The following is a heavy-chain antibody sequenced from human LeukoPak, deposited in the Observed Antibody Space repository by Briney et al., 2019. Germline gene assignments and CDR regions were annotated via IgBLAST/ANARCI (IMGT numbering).Heavy chain of an antibody. V-gene: IGHV4-34*01. Sequence: PSETLSLTCAVYGGSFSGYYWSWIRQPPGKGLEWIGEINHSGSNNYNPSLKSRVTISVDTSKNQFSLKLSSVTAADTAVYYCARVGAIAVADYWGQGTLVTVSS. CDR3: ARVGAIAVADY. CDR2: INHSGSN. J-gene: IGHJ4*02. CDR1: GGSFSGYY. D-gene: IGHD6-19*01.